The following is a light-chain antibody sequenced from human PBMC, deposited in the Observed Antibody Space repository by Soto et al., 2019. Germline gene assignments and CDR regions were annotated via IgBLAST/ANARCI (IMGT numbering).Light chain of an antibody. CDR3: QHYHSYSPYT. Sequence: DIQMTQSPSTLSASVGDRVTITCRASQSVTGWLAWYQQKPGEAPKLLIYDASTLASGVPSRFSGSGSVTQFTLTISSLQPDDSATYYCQHYHSYSPYTFCQGTKLEIK. J-gene: IGKJ2*01. CDR1: QSVTGW. CDR2: DAS. V-gene: IGKV1-5*01.